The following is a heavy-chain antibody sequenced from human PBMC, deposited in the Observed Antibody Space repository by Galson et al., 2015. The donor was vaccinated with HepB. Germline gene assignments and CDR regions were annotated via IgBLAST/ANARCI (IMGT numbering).Heavy chain of an antibody. D-gene: IGHD6-13*01. Sequence: TLSLTCTVSGGSISSGGYYWSWIRQHPGKGLEWIGYIYYSGSTYYNPSLKSRVTISVDTSKNQFSLKLSSVTAADTAMYYCARKVTQQLDNWFDPWGQGTLVTVSS. V-gene: IGHV4-31*03. CDR1: GGSISSGGYY. CDR2: IYYSGST. J-gene: IGHJ5*02. CDR3: ARKVTQQLDNWFDP.